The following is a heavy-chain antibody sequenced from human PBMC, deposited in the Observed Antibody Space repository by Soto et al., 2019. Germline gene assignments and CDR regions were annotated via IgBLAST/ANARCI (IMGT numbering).Heavy chain of an antibody. CDR1: ESTVSRDW. J-gene: IGHJ4*02. CDR2: INQDGSEK. V-gene: IGHV3-7*04. CDR3: SGGVGDAF. Sequence: EVHLVESGGGLVQTGGSLRLSCAIFESTVSRDWMNWVRQDSGKGLEWVAHINQDGSEKYYVDSVKGRFTISRDNAKKSLYLQMNSLRPADTAMYYCSGGVGDAFWGQGTLVTVSS. D-gene: IGHD1-26*01.